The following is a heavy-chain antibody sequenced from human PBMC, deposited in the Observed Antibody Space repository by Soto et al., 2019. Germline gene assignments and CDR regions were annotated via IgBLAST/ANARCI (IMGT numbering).Heavy chain of an antibody. CDR3: ARDSVTMVRGVYFDY. D-gene: IGHD3-10*01. J-gene: IGHJ4*02. Sequence: VRKAPGQGLEWMGGIIPIFGTANYAQKFQGRVTITADESTSTAYMELSSLRSEDTAVYYCARDSVTMVRGVYFDYWGQATLVTVS. V-gene: IGHV1-69*01. CDR2: IIPIFGTA.